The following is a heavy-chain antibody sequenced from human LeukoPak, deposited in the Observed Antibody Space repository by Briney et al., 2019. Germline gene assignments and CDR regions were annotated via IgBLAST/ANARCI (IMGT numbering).Heavy chain of an antibody. V-gene: IGHV1-8*01. CDR2: MDPNSGNT. CDR3: ARRIRGAPTDY. D-gene: IGHD3-10*01. Sequence: ASVKVSCKASGYTFTTYDLNWVRQATGQGLEWMGWMDPNSGNTGYAQKFQGRVTMTSNISITTAYMELSNLTSEDTAVYYCARRIRGAPTDYWGQGTLVTVSS. CDR1: GYTFTTYD. J-gene: IGHJ4*02.